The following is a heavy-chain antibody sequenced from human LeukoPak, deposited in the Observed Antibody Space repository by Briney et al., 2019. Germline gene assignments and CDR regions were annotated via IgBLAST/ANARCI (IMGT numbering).Heavy chain of an antibody. J-gene: IGHJ6*03. D-gene: IGHD4-11*01. CDR1: GYFISSGFF. V-gene: IGHV4-38-2*02. CDR3: VRETRTVPFYYYFDV. CDR2: IYHRGTT. Sequence: LETLSLTCDVSGYFISSGFFWGWIRQPPGKGLECIGSIYHRGTTYYNPSLKSRVAISVDTSKNQFSLRLSSVTAADTAVYYCVRETRTVPFYYYFDVWGKGTTVAVSS.